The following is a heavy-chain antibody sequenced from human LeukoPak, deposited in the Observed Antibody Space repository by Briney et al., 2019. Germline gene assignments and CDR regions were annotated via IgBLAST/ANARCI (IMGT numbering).Heavy chain of an antibody. Sequence: GASVKVSCKASGYTFTSYYMHWVRQAPGQGLEWMGIINPNGGTSSHAPKFRGRVTMTRDMSTTTVYMELSSLRSEDTALYYCAREQETSSHDAFDIWGQGTMVTVS. V-gene: IGHV1-46*01. D-gene: IGHD2-2*01. CDR1: GYTFTSYY. J-gene: IGHJ3*02. CDR3: AREQETSSHDAFDI. CDR2: INPNGGTS.